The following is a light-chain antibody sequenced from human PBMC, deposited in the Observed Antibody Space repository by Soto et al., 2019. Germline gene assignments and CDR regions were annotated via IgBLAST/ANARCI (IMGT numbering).Light chain of an antibody. Sequence: EIVLTQSPATLSLSPGERATLSCRASQSVSSYLAWYQQKPGQAPRLLIYDASNRATGIPARFSGSGSGTDFTLTHSSLEPEDFAVYYCQQRSNWPLTFGQGPRLEIK. J-gene: IGKJ5*01. CDR1: QSVSSY. CDR3: QQRSNWPLT. CDR2: DAS. V-gene: IGKV3-11*01.